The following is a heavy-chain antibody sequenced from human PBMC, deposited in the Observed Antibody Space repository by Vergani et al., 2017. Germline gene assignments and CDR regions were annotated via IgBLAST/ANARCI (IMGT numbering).Heavy chain of an antibody. J-gene: IGHJ5*02. Sequence: QEQLVQSGAEVRKPGASVKVSCKASGYNFTSFDINWVRLATGQGLEWMGWMNPKSGNTAYAAKFQGRITMTRDSSTETAYMEMNSLRSEDTAIYFCARGVLDSKYRHNWFGPWGQGTVVTVSS. CDR3: ARGVLDSKYRHNWFGP. CDR2: MNPKSGNT. V-gene: IGHV1-8*01. D-gene: IGHD3/OR15-3a*01. CDR1: GYNFTSFD.